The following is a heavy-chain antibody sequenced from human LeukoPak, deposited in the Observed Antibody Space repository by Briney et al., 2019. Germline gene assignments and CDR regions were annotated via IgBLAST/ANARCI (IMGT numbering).Heavy chain of an antibody. CDR1: GFTFSSYN. CDR2: IYSGGTT. D-gene: IGHD6-19*01. Sequence: GGSLRLSCAASGFTFSSYNMNWVRQAPGKGLEWVSLIYSGGTTYYADSVKGRFTISRDNAKNSLYLQMNSLRAEDTAVYYCARHLKSAVAGSFDYWGQGTLVTVSS. V-gene: IGHV3-69-1*02. CDR3: ARHLKSAVAGSFDY. J-gene: IGHJ4*02.